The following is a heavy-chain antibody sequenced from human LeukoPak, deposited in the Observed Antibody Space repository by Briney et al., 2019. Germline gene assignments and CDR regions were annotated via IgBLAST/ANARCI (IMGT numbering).Heavy chain of an antibody. J-gene: IGHJ4*02. CDR2: NIVYNGNT. D-gene: IGHD1-26*01. CDR1: GYTFTNYG. CDR3: ARVIVGATSGDY. V-gene: IGHV1-18*01. Sequence: ASVKVSCKASGYTFTNYGVSWVRQAPGQGLEWMGWNIVYNGNTNYAQSLQGRVTMTTDTSTSTAYMELRSLRSDDTAVYYCARVIVGATSGDYWGQGTLVTVSS.